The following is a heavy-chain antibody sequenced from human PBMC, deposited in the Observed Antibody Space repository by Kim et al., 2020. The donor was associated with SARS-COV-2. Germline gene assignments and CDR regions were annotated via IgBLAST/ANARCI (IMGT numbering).Heavy chain of an antibody. Sequence: GGSLRLSCAASGFTFSSYGIHWVRQAPGKGLEWVAVISYDGSNKYYADSVKGRFTISRDNSKNTLYLQMNSLRAEDTAVYYCARDHVTMTTPKPLYGMDVWGQGTTVTVSS. CDR1: GFTFSSYG. D-gene: IGHD4-17*01. CDR3: ARDHVTMTTPKPLYGMDV. J-gene: IGHJ6*02. V-gene: IGHV3-33*05. CDR2: ISYDGSNK.